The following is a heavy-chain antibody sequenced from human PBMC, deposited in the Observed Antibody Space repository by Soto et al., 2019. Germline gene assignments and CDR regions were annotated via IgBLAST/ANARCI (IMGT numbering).Heavy chain of an antibody. CDR3: AKPNHEANAFDI. V-gene: IGHV3-23*01. CDR1: GLTFSSYA. J-gene: IGHJ3*02. Sequence: PGESLKISCAASGLTFSSYAMNWVRQAPGKGLEWVSTISGGGETTYYADSVKGRFTFSRDNSKSTLYLQMSSLRAEDTAIYYCAKPNHEANAFDIWGQGTMVTVSS. CDR2: ISGGGETT.